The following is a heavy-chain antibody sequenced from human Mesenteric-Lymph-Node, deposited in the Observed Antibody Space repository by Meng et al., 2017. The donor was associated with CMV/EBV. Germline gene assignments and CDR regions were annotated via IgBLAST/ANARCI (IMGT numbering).Heavy chain of an antibody. D-gene: IGHD1-1*01. CDR2: INPADSDA. CDR1: GYSFTNYW. V-gene: IGHV5-51*01. CDR3: ARPNWYDGRKGAFNI. Sequence: GESLKSSCKGSGYSFTNYWIGWVRQMSGKGLEWMGTINPADSDARYSPSFQGQVTISADKSINTAYLQWSSLEASDTAMYYCARPNWYDGRKGAFNIWGQGTMVTVSS. J-gene: IGHJ3*02.